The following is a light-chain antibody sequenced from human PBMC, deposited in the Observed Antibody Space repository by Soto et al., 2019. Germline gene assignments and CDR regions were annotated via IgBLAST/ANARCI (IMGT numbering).Light chain of an antibody. J-gene: IGLJ3*02. CDR3: CSYAGSSTLV. CDR2: EGS. Sequence: QSALTQPASVSGSPGQSIPISCTGTSSDVGTYNLVSWYQQHPGKAPKLMIYEGSKRPSGVSNRFSASKSGNTASLTIAGLQAEDEADYYCCSYAGSSTLVFGGGTQLTVL. CDR1: SSDVGTYNL. V-gene: IGLV2-23*01.